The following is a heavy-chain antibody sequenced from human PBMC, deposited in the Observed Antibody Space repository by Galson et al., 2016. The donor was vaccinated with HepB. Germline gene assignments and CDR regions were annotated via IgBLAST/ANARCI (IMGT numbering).Heavy chain of an antibody. V-gene: IGHV3-21*01. J-gene: IGHJ6*02. CDR2: ISSSSDYI. D-gene: IGHD2-2*01. CDR3: ARAMGQYQLLPFVMNV. Sequence: SLRLSCAASAFTFSRYSMSWVRQAPGKGLEWLSSISSSSDYIHYADSVKGRFTISRDNAKNSLYLHLSSLRVDDTAVYYCARAMGQYQLLPFVMNVWGQGTMVAVSS. CDR1: AFTFSRYS.